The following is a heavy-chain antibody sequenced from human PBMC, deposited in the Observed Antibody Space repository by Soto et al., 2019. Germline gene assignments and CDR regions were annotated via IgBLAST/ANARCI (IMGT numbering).Heavy chain of an antibody. V-gene: IGHV1-46*01. D-gene: IGHD3-22*01. J-gene: IGHJ4*02. Sequence: ASVKVSCMASPYSFTAYYMHWVRQAPGQGLEWMGMINPPGDGTAYAQKFQGRVTFTRDTSTRTVYLELSSLGSEDTAMYFCAATRGYSPPFDSWGQGTQVTVSS. CDR2: INPPGDGT. CDR1: PYSFTAYY. CDR3: AATRGYSPPFDS.